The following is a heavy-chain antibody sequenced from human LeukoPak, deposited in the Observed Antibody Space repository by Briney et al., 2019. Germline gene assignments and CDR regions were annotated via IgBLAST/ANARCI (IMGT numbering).Heavy chain of an antibody. V-gene: IGHV4-4*09. CDR3: ARLTTVTTGFDY. J-gene: IGHJ4*02. D-gene: IGHD4-17*01. CDR1: GGSISSYY. CDR2: IYTSGST. Sequence: PSETLSLTCTASGGSISSYYWSWIRQPPGKGLEWIGYIYTSGSTNYNPSLKSRVTISVDTSKNQFSLKLSSVTAADTAVYYCARLTTVTTGFDYWGQGTLVTVSS.